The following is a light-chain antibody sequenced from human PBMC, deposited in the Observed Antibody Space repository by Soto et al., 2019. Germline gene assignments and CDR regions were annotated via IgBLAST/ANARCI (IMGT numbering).Light chain of an antibody. V-gene: IGKV3-20*01. Sequence: EIVLTQSPGTLSLSPGERATLSCRASQSLSSNYLAWYQQKPGQAPRLLIYAASSRATGIPDRFSGSGSGTDFIFTISRLEPEDLAVYYCQPYGSSPLTFGGGTKVEIK. CDR3: QPYGSSPLT. CDR2: AAS. J-gene: IGKJ4*01. CDR1: QSLSSNY.